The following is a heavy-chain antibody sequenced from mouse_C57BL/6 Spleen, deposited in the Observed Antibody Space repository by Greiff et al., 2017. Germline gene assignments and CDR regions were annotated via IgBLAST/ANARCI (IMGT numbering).Heavy chain of an antibody. J-gene: IGHJ4*01. CDR3: ARYMGDYDGSYAIDY. CDR2: IRNKANGSTT. Sequence: EVNVVESGGGLVQPGGSLSLSCAASGFTFTDYYMSWVRQPPGKALAWFGFIRNKANGSTTDQSAPVKGTFTISRDNSQSILYLKMNARIAGDSSTEYGARYMGDYDGSYAIDYGGQGTSVTVSS. V-gene: IGHV7-3*01. D-gene: IGHD2-4*01. CDR1: GFTFTDYY.